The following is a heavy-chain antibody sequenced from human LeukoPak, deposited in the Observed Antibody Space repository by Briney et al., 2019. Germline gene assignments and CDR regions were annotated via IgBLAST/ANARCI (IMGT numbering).Heavy chain of an antibody. CDR1: GVTISSYY. J-gene: IGHJ4*02. CDR2: IYYSGST. CDR3: ARHMRSGWYYFHY. V-gene: IGHV4-59*08. Sequence: SETLSLTCTASGVTISSYYRNWIRQPPGKGLEWLSYIYYSGSTNYNPSLKSRVSISVDTSKKHVTLKLSSVTAADTAVYYCARHMRSGWYYFHYWGQGTLVTVSS. D-gene: IGHD6-19*01.